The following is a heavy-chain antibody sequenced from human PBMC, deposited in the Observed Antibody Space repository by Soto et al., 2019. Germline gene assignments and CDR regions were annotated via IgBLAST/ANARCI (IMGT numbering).Heavy chain of an antibody. V-gene: IGHV3-9*01. J-gene: IGHJ6*02. CDR2: ISWNSGSI. CDR3: AKDQRSIFGVVTHYYGMDV. CDR1: GFTFDDYA. D-gene: IGHD3-3*01. Sequence: HPGGSLRLSCAASGFTFDDYAMHWVRQAPGKGLEWVSGISWNSGSIGYADSVKGRFTISRDNAKNSLYLQMNSLRAEDTALYYCAKDQRSIFGVVTHYYGMDVWGQGTTVTVSS.